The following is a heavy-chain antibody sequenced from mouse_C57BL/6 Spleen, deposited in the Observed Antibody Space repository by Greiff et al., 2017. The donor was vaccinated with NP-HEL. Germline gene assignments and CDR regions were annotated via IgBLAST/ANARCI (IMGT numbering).Heavy chain of an antibody. CDR3: ARVSGSSWGWYFDV. CDR2: IDPNSGGN. Sequence: QVQLKQPGAELVKPGASVKLSCKASGYTFTSYWMHWVKQRPGRGLEWIGRIDPNSGGNKYNEKFKSKATLTVDKPSSTAYMQLSSLTSEDSAVYYCARVSGSSWGWYFDVWGTGTTVTVSS. CDR1: GYTFTSYW. V-gene: IGHV1-72*01. D-gene: IGHD1-1*01. J-gene: IGHJ1*03.